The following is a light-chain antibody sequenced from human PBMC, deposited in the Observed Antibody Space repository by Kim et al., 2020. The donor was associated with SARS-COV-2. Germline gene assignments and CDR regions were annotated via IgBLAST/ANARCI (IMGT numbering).Light chain of an antibody. V-gene: IGKV1-6*01. J-gene: IGKJ2*01. CDR3: LQDHSYPS. CDR2: AAS. CDR1: QDIRDD. Sequence: AFQMTQSPSSLSASIGDRVTITCRASQDIRDDLAWYQQKPGKAPKLLIFAASRLHSGVPSRFSGSASGTDFNLTISSLQPEDFATYYCLQDHSYPSFGQGTKLEI.